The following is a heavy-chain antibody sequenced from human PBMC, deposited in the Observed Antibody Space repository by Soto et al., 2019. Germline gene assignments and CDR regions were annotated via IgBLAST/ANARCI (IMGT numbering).Heavy chain of an antibody. D-gene: IGHD1-1*01. CDR1: GGTFSSYA. CDR3: ARVKVQYYYYYYYMDV. J-gene: IGHJ6*03. CDR2: IIANNGTA. Sequence: ASVKVSCKASGGTFSSYAISWVRQAPGQGLEWMGWIIANNGTANYAQKLQGRVTMTTDTSTSTAYMELRSLRSDDTAVYYCARVKVQYYYYYYYMDVWGKGTTVTVSS. V-gene: IGHV1-18*01.